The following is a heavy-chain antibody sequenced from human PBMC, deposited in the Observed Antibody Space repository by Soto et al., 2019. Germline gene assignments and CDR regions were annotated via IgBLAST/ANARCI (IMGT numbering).Heavy chain of an antibody. D-gene: IGHD3-16*01. V-gene: IGHV1-69*13. CDR1: GGTFSSYA. J-gene: IGHJ4*02. CDR3: AAGARDPKGGGPP. CDR2: IIPIFVTA. Sequence: ASVKISCKASGGTFSSYASSWERQAPRQGLEWMGGIIPIFVTAKYAQEFQGRVTITADESTSTADMELSSLRPEDKAVYYCAAGARDPKGGGPPWGQGTLVSISS.